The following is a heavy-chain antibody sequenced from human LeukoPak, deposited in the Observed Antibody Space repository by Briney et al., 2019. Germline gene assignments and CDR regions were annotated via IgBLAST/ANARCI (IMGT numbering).Heavy chain of an antibody. D-gene: IGHD5-24*01. J-gene: IGHJ4*02. CDR1: GGSFSGYY. V-gene: IGHV4-34*01. CDR3: ARGGWVDY. Sequence: PSETLSLTCAVYGGSFSGYYWSWIRQPPWKGLEWIGEINHSGSTNYNPSLKSRVTISVDTTKNHFSLKLSSVSAADTDVYYCARGGWVDYWGQGTLVTVYS. CDR2: INHSGST.